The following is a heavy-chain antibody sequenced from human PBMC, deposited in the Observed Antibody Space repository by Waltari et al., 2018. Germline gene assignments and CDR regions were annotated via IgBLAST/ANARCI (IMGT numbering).Heavy chain of an antibody. CDR2: IKQDGSEN. V-gene: IGHV3-7*01. D-gene: IGHD4-17*01. Sequence: EVQMVESGGGLVQPGGSLRLSWAASGLPFSGYWMTWVREAPGKGLEWVANIKQDGSENYYVDSVKGRFTISRDDAKNSLYLQMNSLRNEDTAVYFCARVFVYGANSGKRPMDVWGKGTTVTVSS. CDR3: ARVFVYGANSGKRPMDV. J-gene: IGHJ6*03. CDR1: GLPFSGYW.